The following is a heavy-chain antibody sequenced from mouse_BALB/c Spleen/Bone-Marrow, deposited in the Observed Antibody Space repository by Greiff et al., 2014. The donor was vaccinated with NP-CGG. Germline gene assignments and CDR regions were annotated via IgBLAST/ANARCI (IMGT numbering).Heavy chain of an antibody. Sequence: EVQLQQSGAELVKPGASVKLSCTASGFNIKDTYMHWVKQRPERGLEWIGRIDPANGNTKYDPKFQGKATITADTSSNTAYLQLGSLTSEDTAVYYCASYYYGSSSFAYWGQGTMVTVSA. D-gene: IGHD1-1*01. CDR1: GFNIKDTY. J-gene: IGHJ3*01. CDR3: ASYYYGSSSFAY. V-gene: IGHV14-3*02. CDR2: IDPANGNT.